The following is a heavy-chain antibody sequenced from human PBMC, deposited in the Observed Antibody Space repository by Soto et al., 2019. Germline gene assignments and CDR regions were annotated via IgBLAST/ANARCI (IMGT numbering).Heavy chain of an antibody. V-gene: IGHV1-8*01. D-gene: IGHD6-13*01. J-gene: IGHJ6*03. CDR1: GYTFTSYD. CDR3: ARGRSSSWRSLYYYYYMDV. Sequence: ASVKVSCKASGYTFTSYDINWVRQATGQGLEWMGWMNPNSGNTGYAQKFQGRVTMTRNTSISTAYMELSSLRSEDTAVYYCARGRSSSWRSLYYYYYMDVWGKGTTVTVSS. CDR2: MNPNSGNT.